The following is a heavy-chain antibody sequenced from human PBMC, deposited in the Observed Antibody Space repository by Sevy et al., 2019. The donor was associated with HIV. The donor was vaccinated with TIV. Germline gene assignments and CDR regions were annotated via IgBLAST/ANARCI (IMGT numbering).Heavy chain of an antibody. D-gene: IGHD3-16*01. CDR2: IYPGDSDT. V-gene: IGHV5-51*01. CDR3: ASGGTSNYFNY. J-gene: IGHJ4*02. Sequence: GGSLRLSCKGSGYRFANYWIAWVRQMPGKGLEWMGIIYPGDSDTRYSPSFQGRVTISADKSISTAYMQWSLRASDTAMYYCASGGTSNYFNYWGQGTLVTVSS. CDR1: GYRFANYW.